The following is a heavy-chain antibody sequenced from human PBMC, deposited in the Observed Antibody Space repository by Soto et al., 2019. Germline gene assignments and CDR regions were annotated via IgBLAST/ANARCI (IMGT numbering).Heavy chain of an antibody. V-gene: IGHV4-34*01. CDR3: ATHAHGSGSYRPYNYYYMDV. CDR1: GGSFSGYY. Sequence: SETLSLTCAVYGGSFSGYYWSWIRQPPGKGLEWIGEINHSGSTNYNPSLKSRVTISVDTSKNQFSLKLSSVTAADTAVYYCATHAHGSGSYRPYNYYYMDVWGKGTTVT. D-gene: IGHD3-10*01. CDR2: INHSGST. J-gene: IGHJ6*03.